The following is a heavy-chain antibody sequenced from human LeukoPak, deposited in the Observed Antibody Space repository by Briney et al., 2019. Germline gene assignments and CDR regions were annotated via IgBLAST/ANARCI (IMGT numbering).Heavy chain of an antibody. CDR1: GFTFSSYG. D-gene: IGHD2-15*01. Sequence: GGTLRLSCAASGFTFSSYGMSWVRQAPGKGLEWVSGINWNGGSTGYADSVKGRFTISRDNAKNSLYLQMNSLRAEDTALYYCARGWPLSAKLFDYWGQGTLVTVSS. V-gene: IGHV3-20*04. CDR2: INWNGGST. J-gene: IGHJ4*02. CDR3: ARGWPLSAKLFDY.